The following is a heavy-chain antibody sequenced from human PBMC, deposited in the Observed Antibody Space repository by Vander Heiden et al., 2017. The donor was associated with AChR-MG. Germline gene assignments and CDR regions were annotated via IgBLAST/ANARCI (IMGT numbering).Heavy chain of an antibody. J-gene: IGHJ4*02. CDR2: INGDGSST. V-gene: IGHV3-74*01. D-gene: IGHD3-9*01. CDR1: VLTFGSYW. CDR3: ARDLRYFDWAAGDY. Sequence: EVQLLESGGGLFQPGGSLRLSCAASVLTFGSYWMHCVRHAPGKGLVWVSRINGDGSSTSYADSVKCRFTISRDNAKNTLYLQMHSLRAEDTAVYYCARDLRYFDWAAGDYWGQGTLVTVSS.